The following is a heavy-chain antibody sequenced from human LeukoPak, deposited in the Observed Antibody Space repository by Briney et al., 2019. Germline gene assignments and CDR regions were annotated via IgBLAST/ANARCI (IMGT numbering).Heavy chain of an antibody. V-gene: IGHV3-30*04. J-gene: IGHJ6*04. CDR3: AELGITMIGGV. D-gene: IGHD3-10*02. CDR1: GFTFSSYA. Sequence: QPGGSLRLSCAASGFTFSSYAMHWVRQAPGKGLEWVAVISYEGSNKYYADSVKGRFTISRDNSKNTLYLQMNSLRAEDTAVYYCAELGITMIGGVWGKGTTVTISS. CDR2: ISYEGSNK.